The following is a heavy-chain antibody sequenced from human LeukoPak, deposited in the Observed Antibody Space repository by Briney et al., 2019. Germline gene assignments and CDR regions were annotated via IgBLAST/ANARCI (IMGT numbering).Heavy chain of an antibody. Sequence: SETLSLTCTISGGSVSDYYWSWIRQSPGKGLEWIGYIYHTGSTNYNPSLKSRVTISVDTSKNQFSLKLSSVTAADTAVYYCARASSAYYYDSSGYFPTDYWGQGTLVTVSS. V-gene: IGHV4-59*08. J-gene: IGHJ4*02. CDR2: IYHTGST. CDR3: ARASSAYYYDSSGYFPTDY. D-gene: IGHD3-22*01. CDR1: GGSVSDYY.